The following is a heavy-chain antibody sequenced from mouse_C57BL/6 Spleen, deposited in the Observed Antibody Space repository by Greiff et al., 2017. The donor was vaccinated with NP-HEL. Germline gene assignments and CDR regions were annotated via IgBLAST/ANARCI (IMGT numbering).Heavy chain of an antibody. Sequence: VQRVESGAELARPGASVKLSCKASGYTFTSYGISWVKQRTGQGLEWIGEIYPRSGNTYYNEKFKGKATLTADKSSSTAYMELRSLTSEDSAVYFCANFWDWFAYWGQGTLVTVSA. CDR3: ANFWDWFAY. V-gene: IGHV1-81*01. CDR1: GYTFTSYG. J-gene: IGHJ3*01. CDR2: IYPRSGNT. D-gene: IGHD4-1*01.